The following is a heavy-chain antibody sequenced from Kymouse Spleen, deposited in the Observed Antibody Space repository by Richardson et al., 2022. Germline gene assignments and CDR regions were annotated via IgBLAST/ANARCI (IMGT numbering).Heavy chain of an antibody. CDR3: AREDTMVRGVTGLYGMDV. V-gene: IGHV4-34*01. Sequence: QVQLQQWGAGLLKPSETLSLTCAVYGGSFSGYYWSWIRQPPGKGLEWIGEINHSGSTNYNPSLKSRVTISVDTSKNQFSLKLSSVTAADTAVYYCAREDTMVRGVTGLYGMDVWGQGTTVTVSS. J-gene: IGHJ6*02. D-gene: IGHD3-10*01. CDR2: INHSGST. CDR1: GGSFSGYY.